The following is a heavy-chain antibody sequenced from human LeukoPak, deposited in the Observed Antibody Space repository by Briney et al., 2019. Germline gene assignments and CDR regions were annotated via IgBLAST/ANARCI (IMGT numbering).Heavy chain of an antibody. Sequence: GASVTVSCTASGYTFTSYGISWVRQASGQGLEWMGWISAYNGNTNYAQKLQGRVTMTTDTSTSTAYMELRSLRSDDTAVYYCARDHPGYCSGGSCPLHRGFDYWGQGTLVTVSS. CDR1: GYTFTSYG. CDR3: ARDHPGYCSGGSCPLHRGFDY. CDR2: ISAYNGNT. V-gene: IGHV1-18*01. J-gene: IGHJ4*02. D-gene: IGHD2-15*01.